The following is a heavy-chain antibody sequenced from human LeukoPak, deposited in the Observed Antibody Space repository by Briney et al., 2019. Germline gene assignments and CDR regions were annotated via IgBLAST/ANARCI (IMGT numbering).Heavy chain of an antibody. CDR1: GFTFSSYE. V-gene: IGHV3-48*03. D-gene: IGHD4-23*01. Sequence: PGGSLRLSCAASGFTFSSYEMNWVRQAPGKGLEWVSYISSSGSTIYYADSVKGRFTISRDNAKNSLYLQMNSLRAEDTAVYYCARDLFGYGGNFPGRWGQGTLVTVSS. CDR2: ISSSGSTI. CDR3: ARDLFGYGGNFPGR. J-gene: IGHJ4*02.